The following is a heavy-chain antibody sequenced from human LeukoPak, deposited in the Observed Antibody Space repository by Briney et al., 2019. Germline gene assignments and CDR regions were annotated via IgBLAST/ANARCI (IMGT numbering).Heavy chain of an antibody. CDR2: IYYGGST. D-gene: IGHD5-12*01. CDR1: GGSISSSSYY. CDR3: ARLGGGVATVDY. V-gene: IGHV4-39*01. J-gene: IGHJ4*02. Sequence: SETLSLTCTVSGGSISSSSYYWGWIRQPPGKGLEWIGSIYYGGSTYYNPSLKSRVTISVDTSKNQFSLKLSSVTAADTAVYYCARLGGGVATVDYWGQGTLVTVSS.